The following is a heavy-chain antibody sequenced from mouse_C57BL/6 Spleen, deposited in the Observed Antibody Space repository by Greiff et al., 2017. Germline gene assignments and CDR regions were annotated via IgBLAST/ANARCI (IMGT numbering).Heavy chain of an antibody. D-gene: IGHD2-5*01. J-gene: IGHJ1*03. Sequence: VQLQQPGTELVKPGASVKLSCKASGYTFTSYWMHWVKQRPGQGLEWIGNINPSNGGTNYNEKFKSKATLTVVKSSSTAYMQLSSLTSEDSAVYYCARGGAYSNYVGWYFDVWGTGTTVTVSS. CDR2: INPSNGGT. V-gene: IGHV1-53*01. CDR3: ARGGAYSNYVGWYFDV. CDR1: GYTFTSYW.